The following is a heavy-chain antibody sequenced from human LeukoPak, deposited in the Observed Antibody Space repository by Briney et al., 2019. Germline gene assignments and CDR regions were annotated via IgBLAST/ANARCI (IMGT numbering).Heavy chain of an antibody. V-gene: IGHV3-30*02. CDR1: GFTFSSYG. J-gene: IGHJ4*02. CDR2: IRSAASNE. CDR3: AKVTYGSGTYGAFDY. Sequence: GGSLRLSCAASGFTFSSYGMHWVRQAPGKGLEWVAFIRSAASNEFYADSVKGRFTISRDDFENTLYLQMNSLRAEDTAVYYCAKVTYGSGTYGAFDYWGQGTLVTVSS. D-gene: IGHD3-10*01.